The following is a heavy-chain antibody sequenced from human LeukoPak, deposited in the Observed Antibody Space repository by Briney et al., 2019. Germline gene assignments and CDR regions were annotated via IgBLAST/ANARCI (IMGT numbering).Heavy chain of an antibody. CDR3: ARDNRELLMEY. Sequence: ASVKVSCKASGGTFSSYAISLVRQAPGQGLEWMGRIIPILGIANYAQKFQGRVTITADKSTSTAYMELSSLRSEDTAVYYCARDNRELLMEYWGQGTLVTVSS. J-gene: IGHJ4*02. CDR1: GGTFSSYA. D-gene: IGHD1-26*01. V-gene: IGHV1-69*04. CDR2: IIPILGIA.